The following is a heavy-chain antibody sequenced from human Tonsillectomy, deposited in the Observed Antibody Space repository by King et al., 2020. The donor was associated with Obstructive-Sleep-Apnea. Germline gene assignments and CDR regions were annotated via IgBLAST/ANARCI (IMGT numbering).Heavy chain of an antibody. CDR1: GGSMTSSGYD. D-gene: IGHD7-27*01. CDR2: CYYSGNT. J-gene: IGHJ4*02. Sequence: LQLQESGPGLVKPSETLSLICTVSGGSMTSSGYDWGWVRQPPGTGLEWIGSCYYSGNTYYNPSLNSRVTISVDTSKNQCSLNLSSVTAADTAVYFCTRAGDPGVGYFEYWGQGTLVTVSS. V-gene: IGHV4-39*07. CDR3: TRAGDPGVGYFEY.